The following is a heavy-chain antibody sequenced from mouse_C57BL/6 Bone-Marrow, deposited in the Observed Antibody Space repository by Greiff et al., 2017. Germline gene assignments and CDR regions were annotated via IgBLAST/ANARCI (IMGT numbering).Heavy chain of an antibody. D-gene: IGHD2-4*01. V-gene: IGHV1-76*01. J-gene: IGHJ4*01. CDR3: AAIYYDYDDAMDY. Sequence: SGAELVRPGASVKLSCKASGYTFTDYYINWVKQRPGQGLEWIARIYPGSGNTYYNEKFKGKATLTAEKSSSTAYMQLSSLTSEDSAVYFCAAIYYDYDDAMDYWGQGTSVTVSS. CDR2: IYPGSGNT. CDR1: GYTFTDYY.